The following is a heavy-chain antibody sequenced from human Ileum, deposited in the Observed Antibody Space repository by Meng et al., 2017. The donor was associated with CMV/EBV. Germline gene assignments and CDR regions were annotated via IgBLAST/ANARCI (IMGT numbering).Heavy chain of an antibody. D-gene: IGHD1-1*01. Sequence: RLSCAAPGLTFSSSPRNWVRQAPGKGLEWVSGISNSGGSTYYADSVKGRFTVSRDNSKNTLYLQMDSLRVEDTAVYYCATGDWNADYWGQGTLVTVSS. CDR1: GLTFSSSP. CDR2: ISNSGGST. J-gene: IGHJ4*02. V-gene: IGHV3-23*01. CDR3: ATGDWNADY.